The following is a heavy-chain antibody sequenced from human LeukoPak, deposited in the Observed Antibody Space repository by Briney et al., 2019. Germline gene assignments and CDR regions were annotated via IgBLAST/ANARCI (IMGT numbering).Heavy chain of an antibody. CDR3: ARGVYIAAAQYGY. J-gene: IGHJ4*02. Sequence: SETLSLTCTVSGGSISNYYWSWIRQPPGKGLEWIGCIYYSGTTNYNPSLKSRVTISVDASKNQFSLKLNSVTAADTAVYYCARGVYIAAAQYGYWGQGTLVTVSS. CDR1: GGSISNYY. CDR2: IYYSGTT. V-gene: IGHV4-59*01. D-gene: IGHD6-13*01.